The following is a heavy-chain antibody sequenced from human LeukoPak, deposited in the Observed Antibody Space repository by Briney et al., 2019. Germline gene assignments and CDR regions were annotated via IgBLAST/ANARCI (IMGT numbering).Heavy chain of an antibody. CDR1: GFTFSDYY. CDR3: ARDLLSKWELLRSYYYGMDV. D-gene: IGHD1-26*01. Sequence: PGGSLRLSCAASGFTFSDYYMSWIRQAPGKGLEWVSYISSSGSTIYYADSVKGRFTISRDNAKNSLYLQMNSLRAEDTAVYYCARDLLSKWELLRSYYYGMDVWGQGTTVTVSS. V-gene: IGHV3-11*01. J-gene: IGHJ6*02. CDR2: ISSSGSTI.